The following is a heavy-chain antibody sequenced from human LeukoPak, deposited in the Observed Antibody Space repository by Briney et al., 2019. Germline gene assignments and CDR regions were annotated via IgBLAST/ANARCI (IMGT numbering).Heavy chain of an antibody. CDR2: IYYSGST. CDR1: GGSISSYY. V-gene: IGHV4-59*01. CDR3: ARVGVGALDY. J-gene: IGHJ4*02. D-gene: IGHD1-26*01. Sequence: PSETLSLTCTVSGGSISSYYWSWIRQPPGNGLEWIGYIYYSGSTNYNPSLKSRVTISVDTSKNQFSLKLSSVTAADTAVYYCARVGVGALDYWGQGTLVTVSS.